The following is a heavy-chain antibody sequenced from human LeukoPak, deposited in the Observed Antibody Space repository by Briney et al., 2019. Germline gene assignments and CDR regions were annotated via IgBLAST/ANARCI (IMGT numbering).Heavy chain of an antibody. CDR1: GFTFSSYA. J-gene: IGHJ4*02. Sequence: PGRSLRLSRAASGFTFSSYAMHWVRQAPGKGLERVAAISYDGSNKYYADSVKGRFTISRDNSKNTLYLQMNSLRPEDTAVYYCARVITMIVVDYWGQGTLVTVSS. D-gene: IGHD3-22*01. V-gene: IGHV3-30-3*01. CDR2: ISYDGSNK. CDR3: ARVITMIVVDY.